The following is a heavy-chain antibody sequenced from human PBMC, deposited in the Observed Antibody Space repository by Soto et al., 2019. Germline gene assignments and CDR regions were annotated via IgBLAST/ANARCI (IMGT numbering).Heavy chain of an antibody. CDR3: ARSYDFWSGYYSAGTAAGYYYGMDV. CDR2: IYYSGST. D-gene: IGHD3-3*01. Sequence: QLQLQESGPGLVKPSETLSLTCTVSGGSISSSSYYWGWIRQPPGKGLEWIGSIYYSGSTYYNPSLKSRVTISVDTSKNQFSLKLSSVTAADTAVYYCARSYDFWSGYYSAGTAAGYYYGMDVW. J-gene: IGHJ6*01. CDR1: GGSISSSSYY. V-gene: IGHV4-39*01.